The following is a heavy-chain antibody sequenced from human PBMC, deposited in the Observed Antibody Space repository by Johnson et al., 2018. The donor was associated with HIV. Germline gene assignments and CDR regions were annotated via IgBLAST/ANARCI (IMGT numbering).Heavy chain of an antibody. J-gene: IGHJ3*02. CDR2: SNWNGGRR. D-gene: IGHD5-18*01. CDR1: GFTFDDHG. Sequence: VQLVESGGGLVQPAGSLRLSCAASGFTFDDHGMSWVRQAPGKGLEWVSGSNWNGGRRGCADSVKGRFTISRHNAKNSLYLQMNSLRAVDTALYYCARDVGIQLWSSDAFDIWGQGTMVTVSS. CDR3: ARDVGIQLWSSDAFDI. V-gene: IGHV3-20*04.